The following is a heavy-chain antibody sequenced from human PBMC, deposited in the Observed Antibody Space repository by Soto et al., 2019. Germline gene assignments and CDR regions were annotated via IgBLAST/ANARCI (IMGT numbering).Heavy chain of an antibody. V-gene: IGHV4-4*02. CDR3: AFPATADFDY. CDR1: GGSIRSTNW. D-gene: IGHD6-13*01. Sequence: SSETLSLTCAGSGGSIRSTNWWTWVRQSPGRGLEWIGEIYHSGTTNYSPSLKSRVNIAVDMSTNHLSLTLISVTAADTAVYYCAFPATADFDYWGKGILVTVSS. CDR2: IYHSGTT. J-gene: IGHJ4*02.